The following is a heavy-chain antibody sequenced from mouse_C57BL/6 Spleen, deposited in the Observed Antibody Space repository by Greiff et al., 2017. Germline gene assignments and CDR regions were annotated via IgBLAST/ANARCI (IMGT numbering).Heavy chain of an antibody. Sequence: EVKVVESGPELVKPGASVKMSCKASGYTFTDYNMHWVKQSHGKSLEWIGYINPNNGGTSYNQKFKGKATLTVNKSSSTAYMELRSLTSEDSAVYYCADYGSSYEGFAYWGQGTLVTVSA. J-gene: IGHJ3*01. CDR2: INPNNGGT. D-gene: IGHD1-1*01. CDR3: ADYGSSYEGFAY. CDR1: GYTFTDYN. V-gene: IGHV1-22*01.